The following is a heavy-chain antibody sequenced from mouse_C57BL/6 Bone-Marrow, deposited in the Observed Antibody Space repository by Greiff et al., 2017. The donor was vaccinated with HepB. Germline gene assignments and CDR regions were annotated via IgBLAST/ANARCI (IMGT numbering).Heavy chain of an antibody. CDR1: GYTFTSYW. J-gene: IGHJ2*01. D-gene: IGHD1-1*02. Sequence: VKLQQPGAELVMPGASVKLSCKASGYTFTSYWMHWVKQRPGQGLEWIGEIDPSDSYTNYNQKFKGKSTLTVDKSSSTAYMQLSSLTSEDSAVYYCARGRNYWLDYWGQGTTLTVSS. V-gene: IGHV1-69*01. CDR2: IDPSDSYT. CDR3: ARGRNYWLDY.